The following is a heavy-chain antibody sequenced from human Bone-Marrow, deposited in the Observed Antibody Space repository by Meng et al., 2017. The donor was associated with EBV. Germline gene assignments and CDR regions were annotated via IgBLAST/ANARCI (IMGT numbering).Heavy chain of an antibody. V-gene: IGHV1-8*01. CDR3: ARGDDYGDLVDY. CDR1: GSTFTSYD. D-gene: IGHD4-17*01. CDR2: MNPNSGNT. Sequence: QWQLVQSEAEVKKPGASVKVSCKASGSTFTSYDINWVRQAPVQGLEWMGWMNPNSGNTGYAQKFQGRVTMTRNTSISTAYMELSSLRSEDTAVYYCARGDDYGDLVDYWGQGTLVTVSS. J-gene: IGHJ4*02.